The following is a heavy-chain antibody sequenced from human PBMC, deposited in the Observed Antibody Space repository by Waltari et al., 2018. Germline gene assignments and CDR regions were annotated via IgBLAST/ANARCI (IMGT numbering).Heavy chain of an antibody. CDR2: IYGNSANT. V-gene: IGHV4-39*07. CDR3: ARDSGNYRYFDY. D-gene: IGHD1-26*01. CDR1: GGSISDSYY. Sequence: QVQLQESGPGLVKPSETLSLTCAVSGGSISDSYYWNWIRQPPGKGLEWIGNIYGNSANTYYNRSVKSRGTVSKDTSKKQFFLKLSSVTAADTAVYYCARDSGNYRYFDYWGQGVLVTVSS. J-gene: IGHJ4*02.